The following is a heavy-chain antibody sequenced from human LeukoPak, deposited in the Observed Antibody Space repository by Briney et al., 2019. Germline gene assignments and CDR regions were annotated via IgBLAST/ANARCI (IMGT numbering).Heavy chain of an antibody. V-gene: IGHV3-30*18. D-gene: IGHD6-19*01. Sequence: GALRLSCAASGFTFSSYAMSWVRQAPGKGLEWVAMISHDGNSKQYADFAKGRFTISRDNSKNTLYLQMNSLTTEDTAVYHCAKDLYGSDWYNYFDPRGQGALVTVSS. CDR3: AKDLYGSDWYNYFDP. CDR2: ISHDGNSK. J-gene: IGHJ5*01. CDR1: GFTFSSYA.